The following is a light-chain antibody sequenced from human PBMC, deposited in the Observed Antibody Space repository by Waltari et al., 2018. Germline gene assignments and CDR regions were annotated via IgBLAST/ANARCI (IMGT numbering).Light chain of an antibody. J-gene: IGLJ3*02. CDR3: QSYDTSLSVV. V-gene: IGLV1-40*01. CDR1: GSTIGAGYA. Sequence: QSVLTQPPSVSGAPGQRVTISCTGSGSTIGAGYAVHWYQQLPRAAPKLLIYSSTSRPLGVPARFFGSTSGTSASLAITGLQAEDEADYYCQSYDTSLSVVFGGGTKLTVL. CDR2: SST.